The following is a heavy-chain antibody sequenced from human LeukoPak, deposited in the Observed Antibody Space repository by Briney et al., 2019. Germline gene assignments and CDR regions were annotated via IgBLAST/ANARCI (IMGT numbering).Heavy chain of an antibody. CDR1: GFTFRNYW. V-gene: IGHV3-7*01. Sequence: GGSLRLSCAASGFTFRNYWMIWVRQAPGKGLERVANIKEDGSETYYVDSVKGRFTISRDSSKNTLYLQMNSLRAEDTAVYYCTRNMIIDYWGQGTLVTVSS. CDR3: TRNMIIDY. J-gene: IGHJ4*02. D-gene: IGHD3-22*01. CDR2: IKEDGSET.